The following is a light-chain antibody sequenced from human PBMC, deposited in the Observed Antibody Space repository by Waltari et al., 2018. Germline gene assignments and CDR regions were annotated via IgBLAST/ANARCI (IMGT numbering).Light chain of an antibody. CDR3: QHNYGSLPFT. CDR2: KAS. Sequence: DIQMTQSPSSLSASVGDRVTLTCRASENVNNYLNWYQQKPGKAPKLLIYKASTLQSGVPSRFSGSGSGTDFTFSISSLQSEDVATYYCQHNYGSLPFTFGPGTKLDIK. J-gene: IGKJ3*01. V-gene: IGKV1-39*01. CDR1: ENVNNY.